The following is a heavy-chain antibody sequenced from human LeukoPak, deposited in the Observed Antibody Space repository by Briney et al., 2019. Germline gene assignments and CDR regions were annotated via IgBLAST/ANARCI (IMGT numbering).Heavy chain of an antibody. Sequence: LRLSCAASGFTFSSYAMSWIRQPPGKGLEWIGYIYYSGSTYYNPSLKSRVTISVDTSKNQFSLKLSSVTAADTAVYYCARLGYYYGSGSYYPIDYWGQGTLVTVSS. CDR3: ARLGYYYGSGSYYPIDY. J-gene: IGHJ4*02. CDR1: GFTFSSYA. D-gene: IGHD3-10*01. CDR2: IYYSGST. V-gene: IGHV4-30-4*01.